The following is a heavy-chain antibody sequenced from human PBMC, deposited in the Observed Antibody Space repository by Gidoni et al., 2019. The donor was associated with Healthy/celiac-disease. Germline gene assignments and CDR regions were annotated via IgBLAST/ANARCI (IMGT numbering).Heavy chain of an antibody. D-gene: IGHD3-10*01. CDR3: ASRRPVRGVPYYYGMDV. J-gene: IGHJ6*02. Sequence: GRVTITRDTSASTAYMELSSLRSEDTAVYYCASRRPVRGVPYYYGMDVWGQGTTVTVSS. V-gene: IGHV1-3*01.